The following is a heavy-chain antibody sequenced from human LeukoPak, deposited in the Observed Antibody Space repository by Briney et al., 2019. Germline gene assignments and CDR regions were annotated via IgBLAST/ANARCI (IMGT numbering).Heavy chain of an antibody. J-gene: IGHJ5*02. D-gene: IGHD3-3*01. CDR1: GGSISSGDYY. V-gene: IGHV4-30-4*01. CDR3: ARTIFGVVDPYWFDP. Sequence: SETLPLTCTVSGGSISSGDYYWSWIRQPPGKGLEWIGYIYYSGSTYYNPSLKSRVTISVDTSKNQFSLKLSSVTAADTAVYYCARTIFGVVDPYWFDPWGQGTLVTVSS. CDR2: IYYSGST.